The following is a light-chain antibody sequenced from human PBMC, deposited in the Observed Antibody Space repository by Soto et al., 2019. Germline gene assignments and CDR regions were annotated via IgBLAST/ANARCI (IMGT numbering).Light chain of an antibody. CDR2: GAS. Sequence: ELVLTQSPGTLSLSPGDRATLSCRASQSVKNTYLAWYQKKPGQAPRLLIYGASSRATGIPDRFSGSGSGTDLTLTISRLEAEDFAVYYCQHYGSSPANTFGQGTKVDIK. J-gene: IGKJ2*01. CDR1: QSVKNTY. CDR3: QHYGSSPANT. V-gene: IGKV3-20*01.